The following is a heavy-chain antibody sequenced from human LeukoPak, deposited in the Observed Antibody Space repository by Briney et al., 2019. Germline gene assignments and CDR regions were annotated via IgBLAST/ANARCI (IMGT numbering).Heavy chain of an antibody. V-gene: IGHV4-59*01. CDR1: GGSINSYY. CDR3: ARDESGTSAFDI. Sequence: SETLSLTCTVPGGSINSYYWSWIPQPPGKGLGWIWYIYYSGSTNYNPSLKSRVTISVDTSKNQFSLKLSSVTAAGTALYYCARDESGTSAFDIGGQGTMVTVSS. D-gene: IGHD1-1*01. J-gene: IGHJ3*02. CDR2: IYYSGST.